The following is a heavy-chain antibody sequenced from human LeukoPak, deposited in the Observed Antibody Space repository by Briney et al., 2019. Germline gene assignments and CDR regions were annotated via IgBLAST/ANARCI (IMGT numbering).Heavy chain of an antibody. CDR1: GFTFSTYN. Sequence: GGSLRLSCTASGFTFSTYNMHWVRQPTGKGLEWVSAVGSAGDTYYPGSVKGRFTISRENAKNSLYLQMNSLRVGDTAVYYCARRGDSRGYYDAFDIWGQGTMVTVSS. CDR2: VGSAGDT. J-gene: IGHJ3*02. CDR3: ARRGDSRGYYDAFDI. V-gene: IGHV3-13*01. D-gene: IGHD3-22*01.